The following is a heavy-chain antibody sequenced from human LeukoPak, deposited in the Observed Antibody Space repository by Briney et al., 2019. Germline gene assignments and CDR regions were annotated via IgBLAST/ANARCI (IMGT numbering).Heavy chain of an antibody. D-gene: IGHD6-19*01. CDR2: ISGSGDRT. Sequence: GGSLRLSCAASGFTFSTYAMSWVRQAPGKGLEWVSNISGSGDRTDCADSVKGRFTVSRDNSKNTLYLKMNSLRAEDTAVYYCAKDGKVSVAGHFDYWGQGTLVTVSS. CDR1: GFTFSTYA. CDR3: AKDGKVSVAGHFDY. J-gene: IGHJ4*02. V-gene: IGHV3-23*01.